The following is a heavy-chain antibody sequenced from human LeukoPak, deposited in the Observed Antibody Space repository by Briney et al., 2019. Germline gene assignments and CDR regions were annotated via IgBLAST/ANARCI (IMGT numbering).Heavy chain of an antibody. Sequence: PSETLSLTCTVSGYSISSGYYWGWIRQPPGKGLEWIGSIYHSGRTFYNPSLKSRVTISVDTSKNQFSLTLSSVTAADTAVYYCARIIAAQYFDYWGQGTLVTVSS. CDR2: IYHSGRT. D-gene: IGHD2-21*01. J-gene: IGHJ4*02. V-gene: IGHV4-38-2*02. CDR3: ARIIAAQYFDY. CDR1: GYSISSGYY.